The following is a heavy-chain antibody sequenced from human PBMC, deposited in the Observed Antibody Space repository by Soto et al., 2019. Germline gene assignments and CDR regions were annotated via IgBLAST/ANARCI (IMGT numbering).Heavy chain of an antibody. CDR3: ARYSGWLGMDV. D-gene: IGHD6-19*01. V-gene: IGHV4-39*01. Sequence: SETLSLTCTVSGGSISSSSYYWGWIRQPPGKGLEWIGSIYYSGSTYYNPSLKSRVTISVDTSKNQFSLKLSSVTAADTAVYYCARYSGWLGMDVWGQGTTVTVSS. CDR1: GGSISSSSYY. CDR2: IYYSGST. J-gene: IGHJ6*02.